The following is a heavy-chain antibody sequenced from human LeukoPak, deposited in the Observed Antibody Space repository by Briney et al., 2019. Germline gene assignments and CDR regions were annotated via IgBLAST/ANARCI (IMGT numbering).Heavy chain of an antibody. CDR1: GYTFTSYD. V-gene: IGHV1-8*01. D-gene: IGHD2-15*01. J-gene: IGHJ6*03. Sequence: GASVKVSCKASGYTFTSYDINWVRQATGQGLEWMGWMNPNSGNTGYAQKFQGRVTMTRNTSISTAYMELSSLRSEDTAVYNCARAPLVVVGADYYYYYMDVWGKGTTVTVSS. CDR3: ARAPLVVVGADYYYYYMDV. CDR2: MNPNSGNT.